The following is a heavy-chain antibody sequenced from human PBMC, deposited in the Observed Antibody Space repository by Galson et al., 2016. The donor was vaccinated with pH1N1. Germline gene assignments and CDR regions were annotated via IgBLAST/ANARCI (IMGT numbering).Heavy chain of an antibody. CDR1: GFIFSDYW. V-gene: IGHV3-7*01. J-gene: IGHJ2*01. CDR3: ARRYFDL. CDR2: IRQDGSEK. Sequence: SLRLSCAASGFIFSDYWMHWVRQAPGKGLEWVANIRQDGSEKYYVDSVMGRFTISRDNAKNSLYLQMNSLRAEDTAVYYCARRYFDLWGRGTLVTVSS.